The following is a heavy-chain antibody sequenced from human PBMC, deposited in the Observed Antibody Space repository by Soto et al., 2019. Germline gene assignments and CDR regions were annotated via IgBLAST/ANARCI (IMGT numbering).Heavy chain of an antibody. CDR2: ISYDGSNK. CDR1: GFTFSSYG. V-gene: IGHV3-30*18. J-gene: IGHJ6*02. D-gene: IGHD2-2*01. Sequence: PGGSLRLSCAASGFTFSSYGMHWVRQAPGKGLEWVAVISYDGSNKYYADSVKGRFTISRDNSKNTLYLQMNSLRAEDTAVYYCAKDLGGTSCYAEGLLCYYGMDVWGQGTTVTVSS. CDR3: AKDLGGTSCYAEGLLCYYGMDV.